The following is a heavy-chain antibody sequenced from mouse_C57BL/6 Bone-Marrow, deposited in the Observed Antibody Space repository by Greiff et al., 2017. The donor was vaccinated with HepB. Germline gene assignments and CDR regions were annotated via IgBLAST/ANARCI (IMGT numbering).Heavy chain of an antibody. J-gene: IGHJ4*01. CDR3: TTGSSYGYYYAMDY. CDR2: IDPENGDT. Sequence: EVQRVESGAELVRPGASVKLSCTASGFNIKDDYMHWVKQRPEQGLEWIGWIDPENGDTEYASKFQGKATITADTSSNTAYLQLSSLTSEDTAVYYCTTGSSYGYYYAMDYWGQGTSVTVSS. CDR1: GFNIKDDY. V-gene: IGHV14-4*01. D-gene: IGHD1-1*01.